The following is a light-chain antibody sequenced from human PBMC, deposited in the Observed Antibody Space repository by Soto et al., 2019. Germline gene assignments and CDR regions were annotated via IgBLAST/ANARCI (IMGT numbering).Light chain of an antibody. CDR3: QQRSNWPLLT. V-gene: IGKV3-11*01. J-gene: IGKJ4*01. Sequence: EIVLTQSPATLSLSPGERATLSCRASQSVSNYLAWYQQKPGQAPRLLIYDASNRATGIPARFSGSGSGTDFTLTISSLEPEDFAVYYGQQRSNWPLLTFGGGTKVESK. CDR1: QSVSNY. CDR2: DAS.